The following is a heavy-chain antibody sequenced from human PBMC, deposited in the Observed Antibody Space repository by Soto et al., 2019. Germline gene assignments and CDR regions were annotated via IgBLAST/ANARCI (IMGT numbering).Heavy chain of an antibody. Sequence: SETLSLTCTVSGGSISSGGYYWSWIRQHPGKGLEWIGYIYYSGSTYYNPSLKSRVTISVDTSKNQFSLKLSSVTAADTAVYYCARSLLDTAMVTTFDYWGQGTLVTVSS. CDR1: GGSISSGGYY. CDR3: ARSLLDTAMVTTFDY. D-gene: IGHD5-18*01. J-gene: IGHJ4*02. CDR2: IYYSGST. V-gene: IGHV4-31*03.